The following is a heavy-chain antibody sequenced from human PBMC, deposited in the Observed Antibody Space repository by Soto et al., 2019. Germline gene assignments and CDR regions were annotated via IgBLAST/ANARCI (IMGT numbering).Heavy chain of an antibody. Sequence: QVQLVQSGAEVKKPGSSVKVSCKASGGTFSSYTISWVRQAPGQGLEWMGRIIPILGIANYAQKFQGRVTITADKTTSTAYMEVSSLRSEDTAVYYCAGDARSSGSETAYYYGMDVWGQGTTVTVSS. J-gene: IGHJ6*02. V-gene: IGHV1-69*08. CDR2: IIPILGIA. CDR1: GGTFSSYT. CDR3: AGDARSSGSETAYYYGMDV. D-gene: IGHD6-19*01.